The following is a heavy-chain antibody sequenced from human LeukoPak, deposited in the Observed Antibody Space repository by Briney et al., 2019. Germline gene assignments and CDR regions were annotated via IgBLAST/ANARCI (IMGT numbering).Heavy chain of an antibody. CDR3: ARPGAVKYYDILTGPYYFDY. D-gene: IGHD3-9*01. CDR2: ITSSGDTT. Sequence: GGSLRLSCAASGFTVSSNYMSWVRQAPGKGLEWVSAITSSGDTTYYADSVKGRFTISRDNSKNTLYLQMNSLRAEDTAVYYCARPGAVKYYDILTGPYYFDYWGQGTLVTVSS. CDR1: GFTVSSNY. J-gene: IGHJ4*02. V-gene: IGHV3-23*01.